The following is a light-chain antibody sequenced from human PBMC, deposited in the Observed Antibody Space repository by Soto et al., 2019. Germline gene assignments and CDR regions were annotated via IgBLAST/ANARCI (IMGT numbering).Light chain of an antibody. CDR3: QQYGDSPPT. CDR2: GTS. J-gene: IGKJ1*01. CDR1: QSVSSNA. Sequence: EIVLTQSPGTLSLSPGESATLSCRASQSVSSNALAWYRRNPGQPPSLLIYGTSTRATAIPRRFSGSGSGADFTLTITRLEPEDFAVYFCQQYGDSPPTCGQGTKVEVK. V-gene: IGKV3-20*01.